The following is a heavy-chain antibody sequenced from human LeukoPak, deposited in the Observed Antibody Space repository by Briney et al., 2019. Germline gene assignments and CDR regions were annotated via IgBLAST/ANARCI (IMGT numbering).Heavy chain of an antibody. J-gene: IGHJ1*01. CDR3: ARERCSSTSCYLSA. CDR1: GYIFTSYD. V-gene: IGHV1-8*01. CDR2: MNPNSGNT. D-gene: IGHD2-2*01. Sequence: ASVKVSCKASGYIFTSYDINWVRQATGQGLEWMGWMNPNSGNTGYAQKFQGRVTMTRNTSISTAYMELSSLRSEDTAVYYCARERCSSTSCYLSAWGQGTLVTVSS.